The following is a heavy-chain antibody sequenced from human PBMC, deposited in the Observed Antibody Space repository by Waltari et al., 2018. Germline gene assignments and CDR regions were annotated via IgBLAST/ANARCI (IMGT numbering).Heavy chain of an antibody. J-gene: IGHJ5*02. V-gene: IGHV1-8*03. CDR2: MNPNSADT. D-gene: IGHD1-26*01. CDR3: ARSGAGSQGWFDP. Sequence: QMQLVQSGAEVKKPGASVKVSCKASGSSFVAYDIHWVRQASGQGLEWMGWMNPNSADTGYAQKFQDRVTFTRDTSINTAYLEVSSLRSEDTAGYYCARSGAGSQGWFDPWGQGTLVTVSS. CDR1: GSSFVAYD.